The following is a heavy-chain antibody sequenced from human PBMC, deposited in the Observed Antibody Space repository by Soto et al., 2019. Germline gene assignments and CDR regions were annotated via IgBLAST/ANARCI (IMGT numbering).Heavy chain of an antibody. CDR2: ISGSGGST. CDR3: AKDLVASGWLQSTFDY. Sequence: GGSLRLSCAASGFTFSSYAMSWVRQAPGKGLEWVSAISGSGGSTYYADSVKGRFTISGDNSKNTLYLQMNSLRAEDTAVYYCAKDLVASGWLQSTFDYWGQGTLVTVSS. J-gene: IGHJ4*02. CDR1: GFTFSSYA. V-gene: IGHV3-23*01. D-gene: IGHD5-12*01.